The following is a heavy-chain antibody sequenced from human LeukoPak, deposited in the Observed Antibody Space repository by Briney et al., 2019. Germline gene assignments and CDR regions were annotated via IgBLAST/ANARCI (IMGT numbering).Heavy chain of an antibody. V-gene: IGHV4-4*07. CDR1: GGSISSYY. CDR3: ARAPLRIFGVVIRRAFDI. CDR2: IYTSGST. D-gene: IGHD3-3*01. Sequence: VKPSETLSLTCTVSGGSISSYYWSWIRQPAGKGLEWIGRIYTSGSTNYNPSLKSRVTMSVDTSKNQFSLKLSSVTAADTAVYYCARAPLRIFGVVIRRAFDIWGQGTMVTVSS. J-gene: IGHJ3*02.